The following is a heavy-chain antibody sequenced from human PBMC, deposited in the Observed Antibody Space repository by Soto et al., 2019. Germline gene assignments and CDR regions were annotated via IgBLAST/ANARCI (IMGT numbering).Heavy chain of an antibody. V-gene: IGHV3-11*06. CDR1: GFTLSEHY. J-gene: IGHJ4*02. CDR3: VKSGDNYNLLDY. Sequence: GSLRLSCAASGFTLSEHYMSWIRQAPGKGMEWIGYSSNGGSFTRYADSVKGRFSISRDNAKSSLYLQISSLRGDDTATYYCVKSGDNYNLLDYWGQGTPVTVSS. D-gene: IGHD1-1*01. CDR2: SSNGGSFT.